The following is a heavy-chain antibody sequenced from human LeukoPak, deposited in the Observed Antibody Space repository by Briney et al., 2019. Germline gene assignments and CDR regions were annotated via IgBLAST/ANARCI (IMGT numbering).Heavy chain of an antibody. CDR1: GGSISSSSYS. CDR3: ARPTGYCSSTSCYTKFDP. V-gene: IGHV4-39*01. CDR2: IYYSGST. D-gene: IGHD2-2*02. Sequence: SETLSLTCTVSGGSISSSSYSWGWIRQPPGKGLEWIGSIYYSGSTYYNPSLKSRVTISVDTSKNQFSLKLSSVTAADTAVYYCARPTGYCSSTSCYTKFDPWGQGTLVTVSS. J-gene: IGHJ5*02.